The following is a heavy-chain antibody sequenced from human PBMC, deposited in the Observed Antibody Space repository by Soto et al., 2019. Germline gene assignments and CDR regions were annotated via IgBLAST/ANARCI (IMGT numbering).Heavy chain of an antibody. CDR2: ISRSGTT. D-gene: IGHD2-21*01. V-gene: IGHV4-4*02. CDR1: GDSISSRNW. Sequence: SETLSLTCAVSGDSISSRNWWSWVRQSPGKGLEWIGEISRSGTTNYNPSLKSRVTISADTSKNQFSLQLTSMTAADTAIYYCTKRGDCPGDCNLNYYDSWGQGTQVT. CDR3: TKRGDCPGDCNLNYYDS. J-gene: IGHJ4*02.